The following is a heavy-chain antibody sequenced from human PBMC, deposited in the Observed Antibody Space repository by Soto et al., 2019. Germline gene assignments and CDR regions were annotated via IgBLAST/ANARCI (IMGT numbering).Heavy chain of an antibody. CDR3: ARDVVPYSSSFLNWFDP. Sequence: PSETLSLTCTVSGGSISSYYWSWIRQPAGKGLEWIGRIYTSGSTNYNPSLKSRVTMSVDTSKNQFSLKLSSVTAADTAVYYCARDVVPYSSSFLNWFDPWGQGTLVTVSS. CDR2: IYTSGST. D-gene: IGHD6-13*01. V-gene: IGHV4-4*07. J-gene: IGHJ5*02. CDR1: GGSISSYY.